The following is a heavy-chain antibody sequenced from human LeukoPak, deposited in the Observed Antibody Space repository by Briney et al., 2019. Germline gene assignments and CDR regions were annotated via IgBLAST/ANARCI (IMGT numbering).Heavy chain of an antibody. V-gene: IGHV3-66*01. CDR3: ARASTPTYWYFDL. J-gene: IGHJ2*01. Sequence: GGSLRLSCAASAFTFSSNYMSWVRQAPGKGLEWVSVIYSGGGTYYTDSVKGRFTISRDNSKNTLYLQMNSLRAEDTAVYYCARASTPTYWYFDLWGRGTLVTVSS. CDR2: IYSGGGT. CDR1: AFTFSSNY.